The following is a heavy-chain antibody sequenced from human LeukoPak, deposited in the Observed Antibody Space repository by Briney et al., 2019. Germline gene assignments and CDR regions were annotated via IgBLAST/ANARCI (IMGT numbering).Heavy chain of an antibody. CDR1: GLTFSSYA. CDR3: TTGIDDGGGY. D-gene: IGHD1-1*01. CDR2: ISGSGGST. Sequence: GGSLRLSCAASGLTFSSYAMSWVRQAPGKGLEWVSAISGSGGSTYYADSVKGRFTISRDNSKNTLYLQMNSLRVDDTALYFCTTGIDDGGGYWGQGTMVTVSS. V-gene: IGHV3-23*01. J-gene: IGHJ4*02.